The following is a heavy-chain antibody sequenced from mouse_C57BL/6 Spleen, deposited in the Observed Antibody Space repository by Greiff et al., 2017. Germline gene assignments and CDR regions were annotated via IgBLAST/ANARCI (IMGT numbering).Heavy chain of an antibody. Sequence: LQESGAELMKPGASVKLSCKAPGYTFTGYWIEWVKQRPGHGLEWIGEILPGSGSTNYNEKFKGKATFTADTSSNTAYMQLSSLTTEDSAIYYCASGPNYYGSSYGAWFAFWGQGTLVTVSA. CDR3: ASGPNYYGSSYGAWFAF. J-gene: IGHJ3*01. CDR1: GYTFTGYW. D-gene: IGHD1-1*01. CDR2: ILPGSGST. V-gene: IGHV1-9*01.